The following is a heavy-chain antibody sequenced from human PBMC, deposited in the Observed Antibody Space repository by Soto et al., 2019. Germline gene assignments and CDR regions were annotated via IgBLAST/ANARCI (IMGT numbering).Heavy chain of an antibody. V-gene: IGHV3-73*01. CDR2: IRSKTNSYAT. CDR1: GFTFGGSA. CDR3: TRQTDAVQWLVVPTDYNFDY. Sequence: GGSLRLSCAASGFTFGGSAMHWFRQASGKGLEWVGHIRSKTNSYATAYAESVKGRFTISRDDSMNTAYLQMNSLKTEDTAVYFCTRQTDAVQWLVVPTDYNFDYWGQGTLVTVSS. J-gene: IGHJ4*02. D-gene: IGHD6-19*01.